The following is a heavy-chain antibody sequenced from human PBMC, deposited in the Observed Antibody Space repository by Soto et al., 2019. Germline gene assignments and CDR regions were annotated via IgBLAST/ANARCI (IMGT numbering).Heavy chain of an antibody. V-gene: IGHV3-73*01. Sequence: EVQLVESGGGLVQPGGFLKLSCAASGFPFSDSTIHWFRQASGKGLEWVGRIRSKTNTYATAYGAPVKGRFIISRDDSKDTAYLQMNSLKSEDTAVYYCTRQYLLWGPFDYWGQGTPVTVSS. D-gene: IGHD3-10*01. CDR1: GFPFSDST. J-gene: IGHJ4*02. CDR3: TRQYLLWGPFDY. CDR2: IRSKTNTYAT.